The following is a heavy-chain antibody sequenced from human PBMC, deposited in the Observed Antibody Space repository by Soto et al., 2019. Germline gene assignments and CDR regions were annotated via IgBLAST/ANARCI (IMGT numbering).Heavy chain of an antibody. V-gene: IGHV4-59*12. J-gene: IGHJ4*02. CDR1: GRSITSYY. CDR2: IYDNGIT. Sequence: SETLSLTCSVSGRSITSYYWSWVRQPPGKGLEWIGYIYDNGITSQNPSLKSRVTMSADTSQNQFSLKLTSVTGADTAVYYCARTYDSNGYANEFDSWGQGILVTVSS. D-gene: IGHD3-22*01. CDR3: ARTYDSNGYANEFDS.